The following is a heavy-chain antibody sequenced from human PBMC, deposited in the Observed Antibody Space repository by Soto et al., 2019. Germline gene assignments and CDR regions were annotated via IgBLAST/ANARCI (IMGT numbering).Heavy chain of an antibody. V-gene: IGHV3-23*01. CDR2: VSGSSSTI. D-gene: IGHD2-8*01. CDR1: GFIFDNHA. J-gene: IGHJ5*02. Sequence: PGGSPRLSCEGSGFIFDNHAMNWVRQSPGKGLQWVAYVSGSSSTIFHADSVKGRFTISRDNSKNTLYLQMNSLRAEDTAVYYCAKDLTKSYIVLMVYALLAHWFDPWGQGTLVTVSS. CDR3: AKDLTKSYIVLMVYALLAHWFDP.